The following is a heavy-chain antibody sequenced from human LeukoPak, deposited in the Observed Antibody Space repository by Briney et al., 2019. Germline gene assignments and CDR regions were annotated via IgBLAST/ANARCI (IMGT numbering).Heavy chain of an antibody. J-gene: IGHJ4*02. Sequence: SETLSLTCAVYGGSFSGYYWTWIRQPPEKGLEWIGESNYSETTKYNPSLMSRVTILADTSKNQFSLKLSSVTAADTAVYYCARGPPINYDILTGYYNFDNWGQGTLVTVSS. D-gene: IGHD3-9*01. CDR2: SNYSETT. CDR3: ARGPPINYDILTGYYNFDN. CDR1: GGSFSGYY. V-gene: IGHV4-34*01.